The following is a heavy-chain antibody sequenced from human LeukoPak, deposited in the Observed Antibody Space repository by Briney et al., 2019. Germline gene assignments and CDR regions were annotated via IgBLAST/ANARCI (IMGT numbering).Heavy chain of an antibody. CDR3: ARTDYSLP. D-gene: IGHD4-11*01. V-gene: IGHV4-34*01. Sequence: PSETLSLTCAVSGGSFSGYWWCWIRQSPGTGLEWIGGISHSGETNYNPSFESRVSISLDTSKNQFSPHLSSVTAADTAVYYCARTDYSLPWGQGTPVTVSS. J-gene: IGHJ5*02. CDR2: ISHSGET. CDR1: GGSFSGYW.